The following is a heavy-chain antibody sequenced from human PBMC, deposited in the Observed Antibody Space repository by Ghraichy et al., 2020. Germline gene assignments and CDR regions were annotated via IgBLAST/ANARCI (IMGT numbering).Heavy chain of an antibody. J-gene: IGHJ4*02. CDR2: ISSSGSTI. D-gene: IGHD3-22*01. CDR1: GFTFSDYY. V-gene: IGHV3-11*01. Sequence: GGSLRLSCAASGFTFSDYYMSWIHQAPGKGLEWVSYISSSGSTIYYADSGKGRFTISRDNAKNSLYLQMNSLRAEETAVYYCARGIGGIVVMEYNSGSDYWGQGTLVTVSS. CDR3: ARGIGGIVVMEYNSGSDY.